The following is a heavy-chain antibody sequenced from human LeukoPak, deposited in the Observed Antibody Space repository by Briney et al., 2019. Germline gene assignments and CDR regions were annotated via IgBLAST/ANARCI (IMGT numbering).Heavy chain of an antibody. V-gene: IGHV3-15*01. CDR3: TTEETYYDFWKDY. CDR1: GFTFSNAW. J-gene: IGHJ4*02. Sequence: GGSLRLSCAASGFTFSNAWMSWVRQAPGKGLEWVGRIKSKTDGGTTDYAAPVKGRFTISRDDSKNTLYLQMNSLKTEDTAVYYCTTEETYYDFWKDYWGQGTLVTVSS. D-gene: IGHD3-3*01. CDR2: IKSKTDGGTT.